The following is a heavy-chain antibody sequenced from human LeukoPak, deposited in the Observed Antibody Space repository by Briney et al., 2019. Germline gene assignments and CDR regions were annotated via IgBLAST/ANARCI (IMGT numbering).Heavy chain of an antibody. D-gene: IGHD3-10*01. CDR1: GYTFTGYY. Sequence: VASVKVSCKASGYTFTGYYMHWVRQAPGQGLEWMGWINPNSGGTNYAQKFQGRVTMTRDTSISTAYMELSRLRSDDTAVYYCARADVSLLWSGEGPFDYWGQGTLVTVSS. CDR3: ARADVSLLWSGEGPFDY. V-gene: IGHV1-2*02. CDR2: INPNSGGT. J-gene: IGHJ4*02.